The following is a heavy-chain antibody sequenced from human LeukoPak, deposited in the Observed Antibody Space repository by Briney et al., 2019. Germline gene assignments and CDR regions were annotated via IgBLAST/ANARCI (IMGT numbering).Heavy chain of an antibody. Sequence: PSETLSLTCTVSGGSISSYYWTWIRQPPGEGLEWIGYIYYSGSTNYNPSLKSRVTISVDTSKNQFSLKLSSVTAADTAVYYCARDYDFRFWGQGTLVTVSS. V-gene: IGHV4-59*01. J-gene: IGHJ4*02. CDR3: ARDYDFRF. CDR2: IYYSGST. CDR1: GGSISSYY. D-gene: IGHD3-3*01.